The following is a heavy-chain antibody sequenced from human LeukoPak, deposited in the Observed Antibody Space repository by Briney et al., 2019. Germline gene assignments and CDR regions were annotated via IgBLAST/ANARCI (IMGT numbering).Heavy chain of an antibody. J-gene: IGHJ4*02. Sequence: RPSETLSLTCGVYGGSFSSCYWGWIRQPPGKGLEWIGSIYYSASTYYHPSLKSRVTISVDTSKNQFSLNLSSVTAADTAVYYCARGVARSSKFHFSYYFDYWGQGTLVTVSS. CDR3: ARGVARSSKFHFSYYFDY. CDR1: GGSFSSCY. CDR2: IYYSAST. V-gene: IGHV4-39*07. D-gene: IGHD6-6*01.